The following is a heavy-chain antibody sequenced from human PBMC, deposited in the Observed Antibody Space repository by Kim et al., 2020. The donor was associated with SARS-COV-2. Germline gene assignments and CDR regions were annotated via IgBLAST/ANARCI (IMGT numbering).Heavy chain of an antibody. Sequence: SETLSLTCAVYGGSFSGYYWSWIRQPPGKGLEWIGEINHSGSTNYNPSLKRRVTISVDTSKNQFSLKLRSVTAADTAVYYCATEIAAAGTVGWFDPWGQGTLVTVSS. CDR3: ATEIAAAGTVGWFDP. CDR1: GGSFSGYY. D-gene: IGHD6-13*01. CDR2: INHSGST. J-gene: IGHJ5*02. V-gene: IGHV4-34*01.